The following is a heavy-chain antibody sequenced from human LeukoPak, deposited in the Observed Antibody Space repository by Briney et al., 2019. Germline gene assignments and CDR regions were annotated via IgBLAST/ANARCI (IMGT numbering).Heavy chain of an antibody. CDR3: ARHPYRVLDY. V-gene: IGHV3-7*01. Sequence: GGSLRLSCAVSGFSFDTYWMTWVRQAPGKGLEWVSNIKQDGSEKYYVDSVKGRFTISRDNAKTSLYLQMNSLRAEDTAVYYCARHPYRVLDYWGQGTLVTVSS. CDR2: IKQDGSEK. J-gene: IGHJ4*02. CDR1: GFSFDTYW. D-gene: IGHD6-6*01.